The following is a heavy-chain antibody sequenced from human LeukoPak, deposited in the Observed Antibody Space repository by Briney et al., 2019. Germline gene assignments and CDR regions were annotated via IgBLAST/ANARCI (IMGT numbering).Heavy chain of an antibody. CDR2: ISAYNGNT. J-gene: IGHJ4*02. CDR3: ARVYSSGWYSSDPRGHHY. CDR1: GYTFTSYG. Sequence: ASVKVSCKASGYTFTSYGISWVRQAPGQGLEWMGWISAYNGNTNYAQKLQGRVTMTTDTSTSTAYMELRSLRSDDTAVYYCARVYSSGWYSSDPRGHHYWGQGTLVTVSS. D-gene: IGHD6-19*01. V-gene: IGHV1-18*01.